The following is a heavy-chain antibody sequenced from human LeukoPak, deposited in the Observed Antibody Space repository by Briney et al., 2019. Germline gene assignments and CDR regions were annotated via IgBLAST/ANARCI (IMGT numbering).Heavy chain of an antibody. CDR1: GFTFDDYA. CDR3: AKDVTIAVADTGFDS. CDR2: ITWDGGDT. V-gene: IGHV3-43D*03. J-gene: IGHJ4*02. D-gene: IGHD6-19*01. Sequence: PGGSLRLSCAASGFTFDDYAMHWVRQAPGKGLEWVSLITWDGGDTYYADSVKGRFTISRDNMKDSLYLQMNSLRPEDTALYYCAKDVTIAVADTGFDSWGQGTLVTVSS.